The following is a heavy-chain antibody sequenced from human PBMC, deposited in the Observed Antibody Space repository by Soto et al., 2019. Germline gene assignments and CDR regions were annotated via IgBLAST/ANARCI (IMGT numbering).Heavy chain of an antibody. D-gene: IGHD3-10*01. CDR3: TTAGTSWFGELLSNFDY. V-gene: IGHV3-15*01. J-gene: IGHJ4*02. CDR1: GFTFSNAW. CDR2: IKSKTDGGTT. Sequence: GESLKISCAASGFTFSNAWMSWVRQAPGKGLEWVGRIKSKTDGGTTDYAAPVKGRFTISRDDPKNTLYLQMNSLKTEDTAVYYCTTAGTSWFGELLSNFDYWGQGTLVTVSS.